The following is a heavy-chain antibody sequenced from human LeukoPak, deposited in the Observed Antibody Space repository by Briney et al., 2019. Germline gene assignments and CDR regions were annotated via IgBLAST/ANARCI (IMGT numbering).Heavy chain of an antibody. CDR2: IFYSGST. CDR1: GGSISTSNYY. D-gene: IGHD2-21*02. V-gene: IGHV4-39*07. J-gene: IGHJ5*02. Sequence: SETLSLTCTVSGGSISTSNYYWGWIRQPPGKGLEWIGNIFYSGSTYYSPSLKSRVTISLDTSRNQFSLKLNSVTAADTAVYYCARGRGVVVTARYNWFDPWGQGTLVTVSS. CDR3: ARGRGVVVTARYNWFDP.